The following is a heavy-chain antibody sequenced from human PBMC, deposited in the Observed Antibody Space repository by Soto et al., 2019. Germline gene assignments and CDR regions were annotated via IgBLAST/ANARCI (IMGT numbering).Heavy chain of an antibody. CDR3: ATRVGGYCTNGVCQNYYGSGIPNRGGSDY. CDR1: GGTFSSYA. CDR2: IIPIFGTA. D-gene: IGHD2-8*01. Sequence: QVQLVQSGAEVQKPGSSVKVSCKASGGTFSSYAISWVRQAPGQGLEWMGGIIPIFGTANYAQKFQGRVTITADESTSTAYMELSSLRSEDTAVYYCATRVGGYCTNGVCQNYYGSGIPNRGGSDYWGHGTLVTVSS. J-gene: IGHJ4*01. V-gene: IGHV1-69*01.